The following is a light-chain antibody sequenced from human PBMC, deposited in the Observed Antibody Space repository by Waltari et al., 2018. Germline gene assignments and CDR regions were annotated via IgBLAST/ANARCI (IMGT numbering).Light chain of an antibody. V-gene: IGKV1-39*01. CDR1: QTISNY. CDR3: QQYNNWRT. J-gene: IGKJ1*01. Sequence: DIQMPQSPSSLSASVGDRVTITCRASQTISNYLNWYQQKPGDAPNLLIYAASSLQCGVPSKFSGSGSGTDFTLTISSLQPEDFAVYYCQQYNNWRTFGQGTKVEIK. CDR2: AAS.